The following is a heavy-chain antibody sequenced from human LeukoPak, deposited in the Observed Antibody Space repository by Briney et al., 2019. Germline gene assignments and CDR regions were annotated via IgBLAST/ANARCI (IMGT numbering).Heavy chain of an antibody. CDR3: ARVSGGTRDY. CDR2: IYTSGST. V-gene: IGHV4-61*02. J-gene: IGHJ4*02. Sequence: SETLSLTCTVSGGSISSGSYYWSWIRQPAGKGLEWIGRIYTSGSTNYNPSLKSRVTISVDKSKNKCSLKLSSVTAADTAVYYCARVSGGTRDYWGQGTLVAVSS. CDR1: GGSISSGSYY. D-gene: IGHD2-15*01.